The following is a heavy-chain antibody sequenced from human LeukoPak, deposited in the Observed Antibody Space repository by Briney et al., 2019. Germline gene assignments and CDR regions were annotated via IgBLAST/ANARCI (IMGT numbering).Heavy chain of an antibody. J-gene: IGHJ4*02. CDR2: IWYDGSNK. Sequence: GGSLRLSCAASGFTFSSYGMHWVRQAPGKGLEWVAVIWYDGSNKYYEDSVKGRFTISRDNSKNTLYLQMNSLRAEDTAVYYCARGGIAAAAALLPNYWGQGTLVTVSS. CDR1: GFTFSSYG. CDR3: ARGGIAAAAALLPNY. V-gene: IGHV3-33*01. D-gene: IGHD6-13*01.